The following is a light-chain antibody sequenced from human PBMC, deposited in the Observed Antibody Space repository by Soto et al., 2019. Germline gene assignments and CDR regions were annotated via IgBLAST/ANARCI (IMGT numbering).Light chain of an antibody. CDR1: SSNIGSNT. Sequence: QSALTQPPSASWTPGQRVTISCSGSSSNIGSNTANWYQQLPGTAPKLLIYSDNQRPSGVPDRFSGSKSGTSASLAISGLQSEDEADYYCAAWDDSLRGYVFGTGTKVTVL. V-gene: IGLV1-44*01. J-gene: IGLJ1*01. CDR3: AAWDDSLRGYV. CDR2: SDN.